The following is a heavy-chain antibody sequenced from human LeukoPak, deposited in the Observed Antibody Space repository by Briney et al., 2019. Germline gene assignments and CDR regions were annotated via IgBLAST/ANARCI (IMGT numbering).Heavy chain of an antibody. CDR1: GFTFSNFA. V-gene: IGHV3-30-3*01. CDR2: TSYDGSNK. Sequence: PGGSLRLSCAASGFTFSNFAMHWVRQAPGKGLEWVAVTSYDGSNKYYADSVKGRFTISRDNAKNSLYLQMNSLRAEDTAVYYCRFGELYGGYFDYWGQGTLVTVSS. CDR3: RFGELYGGYFDY. J-gene: IGHJ4*02. D-gene: IGHD3-10*01.